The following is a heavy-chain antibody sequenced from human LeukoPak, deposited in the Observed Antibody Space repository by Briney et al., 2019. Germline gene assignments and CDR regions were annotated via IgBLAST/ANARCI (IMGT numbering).Heavy chain of an antibody. D-gene: IGHD3-22*01. CDR3: ATTYYDSSGYYPTYYFDY. J-gene: IGHJ4*02. V-gene: IGHV1-24*01. Sequence: ASMKVSFKVSGYTLTELSMHWVRQAPGKGLEGMGGFDPEDGETIYAQKFQGRVTMTEDTSTDTAYMELSSLRSEDTAVYYCATTYYDSSGYYPTYYFDYWGQGTLVTVSS. CDR2: FDPEDGET. CDR1: GYTLTELS.